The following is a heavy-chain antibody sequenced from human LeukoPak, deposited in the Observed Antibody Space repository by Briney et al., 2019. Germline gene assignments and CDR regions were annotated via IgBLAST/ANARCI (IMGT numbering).Heavy chain of an antibody. Sequence: SQTLSLTCVISGDSVSSNRAAWNWTTQSPSRALEWLGRTYYRSKRYNDYAVSVKSRISINPDTSKNQFSLQRNSVAPEDTAVYYCARGCSSSWYGYTWGQGTRVTVSS. CDR1: GDSVSSNRAA. CDR2: TYYRSKRYN. J-gene: IGHJ4*02. D-gene: IGHD6-13*01. V-gene: IGHV6-1*01. CDR3: ARGCSSSWYGYT.